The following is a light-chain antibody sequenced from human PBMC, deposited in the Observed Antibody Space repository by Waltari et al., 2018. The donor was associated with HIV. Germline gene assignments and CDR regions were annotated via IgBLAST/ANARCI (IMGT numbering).Light chain of an antibody. Sequence: NVLTQPPSVSVAPGQTARITCGGNNIGSKRVHWYQQKPGQAPVVVVFDDSDRPSGIPERFSGSNSANTATLTISTVEAGDEADYYCQVWDSRRDWVFGGGTKLTVL. CDR2: DDS. CDR1: NIGSKR. V-gene: IGLV3-21*02. CDR3: QVWDSRRDWV. J-gene: IGLJ3*02.